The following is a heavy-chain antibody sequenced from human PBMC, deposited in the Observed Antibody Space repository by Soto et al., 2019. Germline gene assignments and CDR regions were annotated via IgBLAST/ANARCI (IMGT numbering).Heavy chain of an antibody. CDR3: ASGSGWYSPDY. V-gene: IGHV3-74*01. D-gene: IGHD6-19*01. CDR2: INSDGSST. J-gene: IGHJ4*02. CDR1: GFTFSNYW. Sequence: GGSLRLSCAASGFTFSNYWMRWVRQAPGKGLMWVSRINSDGSSTNYADSVKGRFTISRDNAKNTLYLQMNSLRAEDTAVYYCASGSGWYSPDYWGQGTLVTVSS.